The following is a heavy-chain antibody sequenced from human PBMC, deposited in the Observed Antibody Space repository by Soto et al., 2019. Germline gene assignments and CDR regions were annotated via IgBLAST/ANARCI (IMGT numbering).Heavy chain of an antibody. CDR1: GFTFSSYA. CDR2: VSGSGGST. J-gene: IGHJ3*02. D-gene: IGHD6-6*01. CDR3: ARGGGSSVFSEGAFDI. V-gene: IGHV3-23*01. Sequence: GGSLRLSCAASGFTFSSYAMSWVRQAPGKGLEWVSAVSGSGGSTYYADSVKGRFTISRDNFKNTLFLQMNSLRAEDTAVYYCARGGGSSVFSEGAFDIWGQGTMVTVSS.